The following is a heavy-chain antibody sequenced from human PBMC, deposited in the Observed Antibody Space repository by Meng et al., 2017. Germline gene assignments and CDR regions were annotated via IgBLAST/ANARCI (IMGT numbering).Heavy chain of an antibody. CDR2: IYLYVEH. Sequence: QITFTGSWPTVVKAHTARTLTCTLCAFSLSSGGVGLVWIRLPPGKALEWLALIYLYVEHRYSPSLRSKLTITKYTSKNLVVLTMTNMDPVDTATYYCAHRRDYYGSGNHFDYWGQGTLVTVSS. D-gene: IGHD3-10*01. V-gene: IGHV2-5*01. CDR3: AHRRDYYGSGNHFDY. CDR1: AFSLSSGGVG. J-gene: IGHJ4*02.